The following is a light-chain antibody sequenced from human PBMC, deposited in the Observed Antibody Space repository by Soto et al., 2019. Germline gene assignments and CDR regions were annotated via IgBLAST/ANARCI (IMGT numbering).Light chain of an antibody. Sequence: IVMTQSPATLSVSTGERATVSXRASQSFRFNFAWYQQKPVQAPXLXXYGASTRAIGIQARVSGSGSGTEFTLTISSLQSEDSALYYCQHYHYWLGTFGQGTRWRS. CDR1: QSFRFN. CDR2: GAS. V-gene: IGKV3-15*01. CDR3: QHYHYWLGT. J-gene: IGKJ1*01.